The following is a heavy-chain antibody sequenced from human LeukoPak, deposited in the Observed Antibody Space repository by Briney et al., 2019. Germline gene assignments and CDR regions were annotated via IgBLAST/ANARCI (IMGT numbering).Heavy chain of an antibody. Sequence: PGGSLRLSCAASGFTFSSYWMHWVRQAPGKGLVWVSRINSDGSSTSYADSVKGRFTISRDNAKNTLYLQMNSLRAEDTAVYYCARSDRAYGDFDYWGQGTLVTVSS. J-gene: IGHJ4*02. V-gene: IGHV3-74*01. CDR1: GFTFSSYW. CDR2: INSDGSST. CDR3: ARSDRAYGDFDY. D-gene: IGHD4-17*01.